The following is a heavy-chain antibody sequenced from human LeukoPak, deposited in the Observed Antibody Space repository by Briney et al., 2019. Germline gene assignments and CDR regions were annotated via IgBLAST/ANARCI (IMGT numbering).Heavy chain of an antibody. D-gene: IGHD6-19*01. CDR3: ARHSAVAGPPFDY. CDR2: IYYSGST. V-gene: IGHV4-59*08. J-gene: IGHJ4*02. Sequence: ASETLSLTCTVSGGSISSYYWSWIRQPPGKGLEWIGYIYYSGSTNYNPSLKSRVTISVDTSKNQFSLKLSSVTAADTAVYYCARHSAVAGPPFDYWGQGTLVTVSS. CDR1: GGSISSYY.